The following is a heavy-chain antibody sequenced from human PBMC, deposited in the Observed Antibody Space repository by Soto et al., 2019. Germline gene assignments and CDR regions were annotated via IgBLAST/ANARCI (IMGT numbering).Heavy chain of an antibody. D-gene: IGHD2-2*01. CDR3: ARGLVGSIVVVPAAKGPNWFDP. J-gene: IGHJ5*02. CDR1: GGSFSGYY. CDR2: INHSGST. V-gene: IGHV4-34*01. Sequence: SETLSRTCAVCGGSFSGYYWSWIRQPPGKGLEWIGEINHSGSTNYNPSLKSRVTISVDTSKNQFSLKLSSVTAADTAVYYCARGLVGSIVVVPAAKGPNWFDPWGQGTLVTVSS.